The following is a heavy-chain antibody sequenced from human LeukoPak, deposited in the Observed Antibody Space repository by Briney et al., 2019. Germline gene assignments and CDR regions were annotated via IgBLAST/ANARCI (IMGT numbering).Heavy chain of an antibody. CDR3: ARAATTVTKYWFDP. D-gene: IGHD4-17*01. CDR1: GGSISSYY. J-gene: IGHJ5*02. V-gene: IGHV4-59*01. CDR2: IYYSGST. Sequence: SETLSLTCTVSGGSISSYYWSWIRQPPGKGLEWIGYIYYSGSTNYNPSLKSRVTISVDTSKNQFSLKLSSVTAADTAVYYCARAATTVTKYWFDPWGQGTLVTVSS.